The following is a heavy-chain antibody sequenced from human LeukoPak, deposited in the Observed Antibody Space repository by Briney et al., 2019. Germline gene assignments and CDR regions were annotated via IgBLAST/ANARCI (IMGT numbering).Heavy chain of an antibody. Sequence: GRSLRLSCAASGFTFSSYAMSWVSQAPGKGLHWVSAISGSGCSTYYADSVKGRFTISRDNSKNTLYLQMNSLRAEDTAVYYCAKAPTAGYYDAFDIWGQGTMVTVSS. CDR1: GFTFSSYA. CDR2: ISGSGCST. CDR3: AKAPTAGYYDAFDI. D-gene: IGHD3-9*01. J-gene: IGHJ3*02. V-gene: IGHV3-23*01.